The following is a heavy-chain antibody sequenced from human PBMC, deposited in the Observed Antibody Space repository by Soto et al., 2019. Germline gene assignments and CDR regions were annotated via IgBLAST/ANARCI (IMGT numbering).Heavy chain of an antibody. V-gene: IGHV4-30-4*01. J-gene: IGHJ4*02. D-gene: IGHD3-22*01. CDR1: GGSISSGDYY. Sequence: PSETLSLTCTVSGGSISSGDYYWSWIRQPPGKGLEWIGYIYYSGSTYYNPSLKSRVTISVDTSKNQFSLKLSSVTAADTAVYYCARGGGYYDSSGYCGGPHWGQGTLVTFSS. CDR3: ARGGGYYDSSGYCGGPH. CDR2: IYYSGST.